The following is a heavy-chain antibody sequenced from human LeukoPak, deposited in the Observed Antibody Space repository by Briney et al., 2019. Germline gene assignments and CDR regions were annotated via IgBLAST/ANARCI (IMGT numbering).Heavy chain of an antibody. Sequence: PGESLKISCKGSGYSFTSYWIGWVRQMPGKGLEWMGIIYPGDSDTRYSPSFQGQVTISAAKSISTAYLQWSSLKASDTAMYYCARHSQRYCSGGSCSLDYWGQGTLVTVSS. V-gene: IGHV5-51*01. CDR2: IYPGDSDT. CDR3: ARHSQRYCSGGSCSLDY. D-gene: IGHD2-15*01. J-gene: IGHJ4*02. CDR1: GYSFTSYW.